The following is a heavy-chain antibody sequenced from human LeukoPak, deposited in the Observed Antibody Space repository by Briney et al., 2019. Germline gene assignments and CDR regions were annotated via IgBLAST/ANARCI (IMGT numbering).Heavy chain of an antibody. CDR2: IIPILGIA. CDR3: ARVPGSTSCYLDY. D-gene: IGHD2-2*01. V-gene: IGHV1-69*04. Sequence: SVKVSCKASGGTFSSYAISWVRQAPGQGLEWMGRIIPILGIANYAQKFQGRVTITADKSTSTAYMELSSLRSEDTAVYYCARVPGSTSCYLDYWGRGTLVTVSS. CDR1: GGTFSSYA. J-gene: IGHJ4*02.